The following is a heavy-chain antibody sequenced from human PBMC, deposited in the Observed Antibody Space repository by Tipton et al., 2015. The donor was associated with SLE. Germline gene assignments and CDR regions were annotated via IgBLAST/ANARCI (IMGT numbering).Heavy chain of an antibody. J-gene: IGHJ4*02. D-gene: IGHD3-9*01. Sequence: GLVKPSETLSLTCTVSGGSISSYYWSWIRQPPGKGLEWIGYIYNSGSTYYNPSLKSRVTMSIDTSKNQFSLKLTSVTAADTAVYYCARDHRVNFDWILLDYWGQGALVTVSS. CDR1: GGSISSYY. CDR2: IYNSGST. CDR3: ARDHRVNFDWILLDY. V-gene: IGHV4-59*12.